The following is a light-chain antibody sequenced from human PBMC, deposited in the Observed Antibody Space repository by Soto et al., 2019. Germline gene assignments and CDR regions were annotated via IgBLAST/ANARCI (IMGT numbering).Light chain of an antibody. CDR3: SSYTSGGTFVV. CDR2: EVS. J-gene: IGLJ2*01. Sequence: QSALTQPASVSGSPGQSITLSCTGTSSDVGGHNYVSWYQQHPGKAPKVIIYEVSNRPSGISDRFSGSKSGNTASLTISGLQAEDESDYYCSSYTSGGTFVVFGGGTKLTVL. V-gene: IGLV2-14*01. CDR1: SSDVGGHNY.